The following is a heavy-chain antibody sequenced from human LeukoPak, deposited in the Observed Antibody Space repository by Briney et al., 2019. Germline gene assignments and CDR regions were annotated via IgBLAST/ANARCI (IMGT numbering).Heavy chain of an antibody. CDR2: IIPIFGTT. J-gene: IGHJ4*02. CDR1: GGTFSSYA. CDR3: AKLGYSSGWFHDY. Sequence: SVKVSCKASGGTFSSYAISWVRQAPGQGLEWMGGIIPIFGTTTYAQRFQGRVTITADESTSTAYMELSSLRSEDTAVYYCAKLGYSSGWFHDYWGQGTLVTVSS. V-gene: IGHV1-69*13. D-gene: IGHD6-19*01.